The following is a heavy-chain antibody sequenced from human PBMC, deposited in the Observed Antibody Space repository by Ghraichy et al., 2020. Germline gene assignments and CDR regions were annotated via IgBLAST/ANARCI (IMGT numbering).Heavy chain of an antibody. V-gene: IGHV3-23*01. J-gene: IGHJ4*02. D-gene: IGHD3-22*01. CDR2: ISGSGGST. CDR3: ASRDPPNTYYYDSSGYYPTYFDY. CDR1: GFTFSSYA. Sequence: GALRLSCAASGFTFSSYAMSWVRQAPGKGLEWVSAISGSGGSTYYADSVKGRFTISRDNSKNTLYLQMNSLRAEDTAVYYCASRDPPNTYYYDSSGYYPTYFDYWGQGTLVTVSS.